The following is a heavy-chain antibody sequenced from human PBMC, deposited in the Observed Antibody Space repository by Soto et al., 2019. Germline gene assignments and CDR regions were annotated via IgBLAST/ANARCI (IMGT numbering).Heavy chain of an antibody. Sequence: GASVKVSCKASGYTFTGYYMHWVRQAPVQGLEWMGWINPNSGGTNYAQKFQGRVTMTRDTSISTAYMELSRLRSDDTAVYYCASYGDYGPLYFDYWSQGTLVTVSS. D-gene: IGHD4-17*01. CDR3: ASYGDYGPLYFDY. J-gene: IGHJ4*02. CDR2: INPNSGGT. CDR1: GYTFTGYY. V-gene: IGHV1-2*02.